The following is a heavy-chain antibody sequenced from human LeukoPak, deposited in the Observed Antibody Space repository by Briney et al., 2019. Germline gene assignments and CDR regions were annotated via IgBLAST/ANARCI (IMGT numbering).Heavy chain of an antibody. V-gene: IGHV1-8*03. CDR1: GYTFTSND. Sequence: ASVKVSCKXSGYTFTSNDINWVRQATGQGLEWMGWMNPNSGNTGYSQKFQGRVTITRNTSISTAYMELSSLRSEDTAVYYCARGRSGYEQSYYYYYMDVWGKGTTVTVSS. D-gene: IGHD5-12*01. CDR3: ARGRSGYEQSYYYYYMDV. CDR2: MNPNSGNT. J-gene: IGHJ6*03.